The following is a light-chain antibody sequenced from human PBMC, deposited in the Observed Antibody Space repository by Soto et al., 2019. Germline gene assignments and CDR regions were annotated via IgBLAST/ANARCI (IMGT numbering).Light chain of an antibody. CDR1: QSVNSN. V-gene: IGKV3-15*01. CDR3: QQYNNWPLG. CDR2: GAS. Sequence: ELVMTQSPATLSVSPGERATLSCRASQSVNSNLAWYQQKPGQAPSLLIYGASTRATGIPARFSGSGSWTEFTLIISSLQSEDFVVYYCQQYNNWPLGFGGGTKVDIK. J-gene: IGKJ4*01.